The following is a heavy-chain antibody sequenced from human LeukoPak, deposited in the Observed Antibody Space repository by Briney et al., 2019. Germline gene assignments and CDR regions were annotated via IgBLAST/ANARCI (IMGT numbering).Heavy chain of an antibody. J-gene: IGHJ5*02. CDR3: ARIGTVRGVIYDWFDP. D-gene: IGHD3-10*01. CDR2: IDWDDDK. Sequence: SGPTLVNPTQTLTLTCTFSGFSLSTSGMCVSWIRQPPGKALEWLARIDWDDDKYYSTSLKTRRTISKDTSKNQVVLTMTNMDPVDTATYYCARIGTVRGVIYDWFDPWGQGTLVTVSS. CDR1: GFSLSTSGMC. V-gene: IGHV2-70*11.